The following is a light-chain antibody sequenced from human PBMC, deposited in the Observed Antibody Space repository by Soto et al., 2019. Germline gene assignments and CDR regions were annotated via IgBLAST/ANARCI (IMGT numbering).Light chain of an antibody. CDR3: QQYNSYPWT. V-gene: IGKV1-5*01. CDR1: QSISSW. CDR2: DAS. J-gene: IGKJ5*01. Sequence: DIQMTQSPSSLSASVGDTVTITCRASQSISSWLAWYQQKPGQAPRLLIYDASSLESGVPSRFSGSGSGTEFTLTISSLQPDDFATYYCQQYNSYPWTFGQGTRLEIK.